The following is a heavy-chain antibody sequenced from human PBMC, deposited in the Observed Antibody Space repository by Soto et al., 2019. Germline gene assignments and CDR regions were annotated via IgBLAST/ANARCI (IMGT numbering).Heavy chain of an antibody. D-gene: IGHD2-2*01. V-gene: IGHV3-48*02. CDR3: ASRNLADCSGTSCLYYFDY. Sequence: GGSLRLSCAASGFTFSGFPMSWVRQAPGRGLEWVSYISRSGETIYYADSVKGRFTISRDNAKNSLYLQMSSLRDEDTAVYYCASRNLADCSGTSCLYYFDYWGQGTLVTVSS. CDR2: ISRSGETI. J-gene: IGHJ4*02. CDR1: GFTFSGFP.